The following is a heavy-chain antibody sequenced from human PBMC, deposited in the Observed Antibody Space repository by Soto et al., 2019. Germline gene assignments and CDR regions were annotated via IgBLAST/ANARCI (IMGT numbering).Heavy chain of an antibody. V-gene: IGHV1-69*01. J-gene: IGHJ3*02. D-gene: IGHD6-19*01. CDR2: IVPMFGTA. Sequence: QIQLLQSGAELKKPGSSVKVSCKASGGTFSRYALNWVRQAPGQGPEWMGGIVPMFGTANYAQKFQGRVTITADESTSTAYMELSSLTSEDTAVYYCARDLGIAVAGTNAFDIWGQGTMVTVSS. CDR1: GGTFSRYA. CDR3: ARDLGIAVAGTNAFDI.